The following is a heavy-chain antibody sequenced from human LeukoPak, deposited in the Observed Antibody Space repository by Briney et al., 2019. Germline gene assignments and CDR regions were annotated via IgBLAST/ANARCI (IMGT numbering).Heavy chain of an antibody. V-gene: IGHV4-59*12. CDR3: AGFPYGALAAFDY. D-gene: IGHD4-17*01. CDR2: IYYSGST. CDR1: GGSISSYY. J-gene: IGHJ4*02. Sequence: PSETLSLTCTVSGGSISSYYWSWIRQPPGKGLKWIGYIYYSGSTNYNPSLKSRVTISVDTSKNQFSLKLSSVTAADTAVYYCAGFPYGALAAFDYWGQGTLVTVSS.